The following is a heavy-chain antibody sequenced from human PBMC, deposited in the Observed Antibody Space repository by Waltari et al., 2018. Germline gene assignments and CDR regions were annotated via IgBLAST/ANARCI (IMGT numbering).Heavy chain of an antibody. V-gene: IGHV3-74*01. Sequence: EVQLVESGGGVVQPGGSLRLSCAASGLPFSTYWMHWVRQAPGKGLVWVSRSNSDGSSTSYADSVKGRFTISKDNAKNTVYLQMNSLRAEDTAIYYCARGARRTTVTTGWWYFDLWGRGTLVTVSS. CDR3: ARGARRTTVTTGWWYFDL. CDR1: GLPFSTYW. D-gene: IGHD4-17*01. CDR2: SNSDGSST. J-gene: IGHJ2*01.